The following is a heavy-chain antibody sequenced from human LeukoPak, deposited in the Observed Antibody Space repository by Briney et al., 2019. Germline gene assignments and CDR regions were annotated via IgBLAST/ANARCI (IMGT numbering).Heavy chain of an antibody. J-gene: IGHJ4*02. CDR1: GGTFSSYA. CDR3: AGHEPGGSGSAFDY. V-gene: IGHV1-69*13. CDR2: IIPIFGTA. D-gene: IGHD3-22*01. Sequence: SVKVSCKASGGTFSSYAISWVRQAPGQGLEWMGGIIPIFGTANYAQKFQGRVTITADESTSTAYMELSSLRSEDTAVYYCAGHEPGGSGSAFDYWGQGTLVTVSS.